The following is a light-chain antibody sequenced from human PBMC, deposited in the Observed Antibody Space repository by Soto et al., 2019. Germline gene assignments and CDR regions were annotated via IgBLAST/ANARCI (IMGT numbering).Light chain of an antibody. CDR2: RDT. J-gene: IGLJ2*01. Sequence: SYALTQPLSVSVALGQTAKSTCGGNNIGGKNVHWYQQKSGQAPVLVIYRDTNRPSGIPERFSGSKSGNTATLTISRAQAGDEAEYYCQVWDSRIVVFGGGTKLTVL. CDR3: QVWDSRIVV. CDR1: NIGGKN. V-gene: IGLV3-9*01.